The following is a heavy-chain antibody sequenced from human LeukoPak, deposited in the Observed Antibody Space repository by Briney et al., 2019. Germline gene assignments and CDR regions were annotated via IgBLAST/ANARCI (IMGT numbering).Heavy chain of an antibody. CDR1: GGTFSSYA. Sequence: ASVEVSCKASGGTFSSYAISWVRQAPGQGLEWMGGIIPIFGTANYAQKFQGRVTITTDESTSTAYMELSSLRSEDTAVYYCARVVVPAATPYYYYYYYMDVWGKGTTVTVSS. CDR2: IIPIFGTA. D-gene: IGHD2-2*01. CDR3: ARVVVPAATPYYYYYYYMDV. J-gene: IGHJ6*03. V-gene: IGHV1-69*05.